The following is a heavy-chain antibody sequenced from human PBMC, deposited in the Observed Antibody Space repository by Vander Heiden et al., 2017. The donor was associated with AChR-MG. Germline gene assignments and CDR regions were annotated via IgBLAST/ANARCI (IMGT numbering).Heavy chain of an antibody. CDR2: SYYSGST. CDR3: ARRKYVWGNYATTYYFDY. V-gene: IGHV4-39*01. J-gene: IGHJ4*02. Sequence: QLQLQESGPGLVKPSETLSLTCTVSGGSISRSSYDWGGVRQPQGKGLEWIGSSYYSGSTYYNPSLKSRVTISVDTSKNQFSLKLSSVTAADTAVYYCARRKYVWGNYATTYYFDYWGQGTLVTVSS. D-gene: IGHD3-16*01. CDR1: GGSISRSSYD.